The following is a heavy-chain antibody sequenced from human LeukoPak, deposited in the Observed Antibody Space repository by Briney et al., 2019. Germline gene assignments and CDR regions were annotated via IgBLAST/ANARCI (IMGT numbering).Heavy chain of an antibody. V-gene: IGHV4-4*07. CDR1: GGSISSSY. CDR2: IYTSGST. J-gene: IGHJ2*01. D-gene: IGHD1-26*01. Sequence: PSETLSLTCTVSGGSISSSYWSWIRQPAGKGLEWIGRIYTSGSTNYNPSLKSRVTMSVDTSKNQFSLKLSSVTAADTAVYYCARLTSGSYYGYFDLWGRGTLVTVSS. CDR3: ARLTSGSYYGYFDL.